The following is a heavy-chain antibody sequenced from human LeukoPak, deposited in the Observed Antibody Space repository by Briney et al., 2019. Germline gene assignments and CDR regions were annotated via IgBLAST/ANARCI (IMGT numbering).Heavy chain of an antibody. CDR2: ISYDGSNK. D-gene: IGHD3-3*01. V-gene: IGHV3-30-3*01. J-gene: IGHJ3*02. CDR3: ARDSYRLNYDFWSGSSHAFDI. Sequence: PGGSLRLSCAASGFTFSSYAMHWVRQAPGKGLEWVAVISYDGSNKYYADSVKGRFTISRDNSKNTLYLQMNSLRAEDTAVYYCARDSYRLNYDFWSGSSHAFDIWGQGTMVTVSS. CDR1: GFTFSSYA.